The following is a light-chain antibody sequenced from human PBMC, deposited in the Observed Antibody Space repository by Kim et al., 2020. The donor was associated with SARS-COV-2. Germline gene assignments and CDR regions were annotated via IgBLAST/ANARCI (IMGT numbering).Light chain of an antibody. CDR2: QDT. V-gene: IGLV3-1*01. CDR1: RLGNKY. Sequence: SVSPGQTASITCSRDRLGNKYVCWYQQKPGQSPVVVIYQDTQRPSGIPERFSGSNSGNTATLTISGTQAMDEADYYCQAWDSTTTVFGGGTQLTVL. J-gene: IGLJ2*01. CDR3: QAWDSTTTV.